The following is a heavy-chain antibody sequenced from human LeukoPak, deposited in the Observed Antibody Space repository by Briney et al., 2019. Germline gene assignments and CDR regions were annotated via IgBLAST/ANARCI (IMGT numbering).Heavy chain of an antibody. D-gene: IGHD6-19*01. V-gene: IGHV3-7*01. J-gene: IGHJ5*02. Sequence: GGSLRLSCAASGFTFSSYSMNWVRQAPGKGLEWVAHIKEDGSEKVYVDSVKGRFTISRDNAKNSLYLQMNSLTGEDTAVYYCARDPYVFSGWHHWGQGTLVTVSS. CDR2: IKEDGSEK. CDR3: ARDPYVFSGWHH. CDR1: GFTFSSYS.